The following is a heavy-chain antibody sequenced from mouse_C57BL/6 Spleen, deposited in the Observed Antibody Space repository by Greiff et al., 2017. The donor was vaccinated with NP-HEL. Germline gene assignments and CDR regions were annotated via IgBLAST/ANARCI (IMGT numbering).Heavy chain of an antibody. D-gene: IGHD6-1*01. J-gene: IGHJ3*01. V-gene: IGHV1-4*01. CDR3: ARIGASSGQVWFAY. CDR1: GYTFTSYT. Sequence: QVQLKQSGAELARPGASVKMSCKASGYTFTSYTMHWVKQRPGQGLEWIGYINPSSGYTKYNQKLKDKATLTADKSSSTAYMQLSSLTSEDSAVYYCARIGASSGQVWFAYWGQGTLVTVSA. CDR2: INPSSGYT.